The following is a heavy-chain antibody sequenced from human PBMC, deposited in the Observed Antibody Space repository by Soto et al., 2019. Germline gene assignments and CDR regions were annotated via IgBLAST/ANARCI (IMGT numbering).Heavy chain of an antibody. CDR1: GGSISSGGYS. D-gene: IGHD2-21*01. Sequence: QLQLQESGSGLVKPSQTLSLTCAVSGGSISSGGYSWSWIRQPPGKGLEWIGYIYHSGSTYYNPSLKRRXPIXVXMSKNQFSLKLSSVTAADTAVYYCARANIPSSWYDPWGQGTLVTVSS. CDR3: ARANIPSSWYDP. CDR2: IYHSGST. V-gene: IGHV4-30-2*01. J-gene: IGHJ5*02.